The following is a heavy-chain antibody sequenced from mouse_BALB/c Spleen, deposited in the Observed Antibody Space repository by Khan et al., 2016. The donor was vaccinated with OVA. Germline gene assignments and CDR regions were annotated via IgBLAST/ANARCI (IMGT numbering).Heavy chain of an antibody. CDR1: GYTFSSYW. J-gene: IGHJ2*01. CDR2: INPTSGYT. V-gene: IGHV1-7*01. Sequence: VQLQQSGAEQAKPGASVKMSCKTSGYTFSSYWTHWVKQRPGQGLEWIGYINPTSGYTEYNEKFKDKATLSADKSSSTAYMQLTSLTSEDSAVYYCARDRIDYWGQGTTLTVSS. CDR3: ARDRIDY.